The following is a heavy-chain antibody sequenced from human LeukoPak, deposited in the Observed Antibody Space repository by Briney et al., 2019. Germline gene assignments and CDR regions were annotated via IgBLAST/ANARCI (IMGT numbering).Heavy chain of an antibody. D-gene: IGHD6-13*01. V-gene: IGHV3-66*02. Sequence: PGGSLRLSCAASAINVTTNYMTWIRQAPGKGLEWVSLIYGDNAAYYAESVRGRFIISRDSLKNTLFLQMNSLRAEDTAVYYCVSSTGQQFIPYDYWGHGTHVTVSP. J-gene: IGHJ4*01. CDR3: VSSTGQQFIPYDY. CDR2: IYGDNAA. CDR1: AINVTTNY.